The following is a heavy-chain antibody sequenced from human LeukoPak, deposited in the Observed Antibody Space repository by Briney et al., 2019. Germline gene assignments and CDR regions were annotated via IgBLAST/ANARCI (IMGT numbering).Heavy chain of an antibody. D-gene: IGHD6-19*01. CDR3: AKGVDGSGWYYFDR. Sequence: PGGSLRLSCAASGFTFSNYGMHWVRQAPGKGLEWVAVISYDGSNKYYADSVKGRFTISRDNSKNTLYLQRSSLRVEDTAVYYCAKGVDGSGWYYFDRWGQGTLVTVSS. CDR2: ISYDGSNK. CDR1: GFTFSNYG. J-gene: IGHJ4*02. V-gene: IGHV3-30*18.